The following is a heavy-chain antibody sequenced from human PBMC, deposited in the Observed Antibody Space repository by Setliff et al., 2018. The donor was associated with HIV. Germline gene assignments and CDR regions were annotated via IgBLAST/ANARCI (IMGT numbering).Heavy chain of an antibody. D-gene: IGHD1-26*01. CDR2: LRTGTGDT. V-gene: IGHV1-3*04. Sequence: GASVKVSCKASGYTFTSYSMHWVRQAPGQRLEWMGWLRTGTGDTSYSEKFQGRLTITRDTSASTAYLELSSLRSEDTAVYYCARPVGGTGFDPWGQGTLVTVSS. CDR1: GYTFTSYS. CDR3: ARPVGGTGFDP. J-gene: IGHJ5*02.